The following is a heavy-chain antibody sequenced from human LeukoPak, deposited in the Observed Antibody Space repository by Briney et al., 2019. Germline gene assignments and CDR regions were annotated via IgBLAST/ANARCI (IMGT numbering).Heavy chain of an antibody. V-gene: IGHV4-4*02. D-gene: IGHD6-13*01. J-gene: IGHJ4*02. CDR1: GGSISSSNW. CDR2: IYYSGST. CDR3: ARGGYSSSWFH. Sequence: SETLSLTCAVSGGSISSSNWWSWVRQPPGKGLEWIGYIYYSGSTNYNPSLKSRVTISVDTSKNQFSLKLSSVTAADTAVYYCARGGYSSSWFHWGQGTLVTVSS.